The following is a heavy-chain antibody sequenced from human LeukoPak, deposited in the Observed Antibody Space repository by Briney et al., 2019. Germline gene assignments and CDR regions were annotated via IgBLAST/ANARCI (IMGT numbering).Heavy chain of an antibody. CDR1: GGSISSYY. Sequence: PSETLSLTCTVSGGSISSYYWSWIRQPPGKGLEWIGYIYYSGSTNYNPSLKSRVTISVDTSKDQLSLKLSSVTAADTAVYYCARTSGSYYFDYWGQGTLVTVSS. CDR3: ARTSGSYYFDY. CDR2: IYYSGST. D-gene: IGHD1-26*01. J-gene: IGHJ4*02. V-gene: IGHV4-59*01.